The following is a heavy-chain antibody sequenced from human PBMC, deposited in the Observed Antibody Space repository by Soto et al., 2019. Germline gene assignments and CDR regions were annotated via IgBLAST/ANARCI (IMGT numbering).Heavy chain of an antibody. J-gene: IGHJ4*02. Sequence: GGSLRLSCAASGFTFSSYGMHWVRQAPGKGLEWVAVISYDGSNKYYADSVKGRFTISRDNSKNTLYLQMNSLRAEDTAVYYCAKEFGIAVAGTLSPLMDYWGQGTLVTVSS. CDR2: ISYDGSNK. V-gene: IGHV3-30*18. CDR3: AKEFGIAVAGTLSPLMDY. D-gene: IGHD6-19*01. CDR1: GFTFSSYG.